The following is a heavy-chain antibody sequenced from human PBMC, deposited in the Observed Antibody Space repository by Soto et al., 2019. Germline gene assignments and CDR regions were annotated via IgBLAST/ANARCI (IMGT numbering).Heavy chain of an antibody. Sequence: SVKVSCKASGYTFTSYGISWVRQAPGQGLEWMGWISAYNGNTNYAQKLQGRVTMTTDTSTSTAYMELRSLRSDDTAVYYCARDRYYDFWRGYYAPPPNYGMDVWGQGPTVTVSS. J-gene: IGHJ6*02. V-gene: IGHV1-18*01. D-gene: IGHD3-3*01. CDR3: ARDRYYDFWRGYYAPPPNYGMDV. CDR1: GYTFTSYG. CDR2: ISAYNGNT.